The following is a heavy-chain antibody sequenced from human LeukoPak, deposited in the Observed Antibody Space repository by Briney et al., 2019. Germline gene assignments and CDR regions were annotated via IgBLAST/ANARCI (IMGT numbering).Heavy chain of an antibody. D-gene: IGHD6-13*01. J-gene: IGHJ4*02. CDR2: IYYSGST. V-gene: IGHV4-59*08. CDR1: GGSISSYY. Sequence: SETLSLTCTVSGGSISSYYWSWIRQPPGKGLEWIGYIYYSGSTNYNPSLKSRVTISVDTSKNQFSLKLSSVTAADMAVYYCARGQQLALFDYWDQGTLVTVSS. CDR3: ARGQQLALFDY.